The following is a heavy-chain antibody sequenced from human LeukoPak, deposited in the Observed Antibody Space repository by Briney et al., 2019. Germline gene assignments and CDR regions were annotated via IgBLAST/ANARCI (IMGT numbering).Heavy chain of an antibody. CDR3: AKYAGDPNGVYYYYYYMDV. CDR2: TSGSGGST. Sequence: GGSLRLSCAASGFTFTSYAMSWVRQAPGKGLEWVSATSGSGGSTYYADSVKGRFTISRDNSKNTLYLQMNSLRAEDTAVYYCAKYAGDPNGVYYYYYYMDVWGKGTTVTVSS. CDR1: GFTFTSYA. D-gene: IGHD1-14*01. J-gene: IGHJ6*03. V-gene: IGHV3-23*01.